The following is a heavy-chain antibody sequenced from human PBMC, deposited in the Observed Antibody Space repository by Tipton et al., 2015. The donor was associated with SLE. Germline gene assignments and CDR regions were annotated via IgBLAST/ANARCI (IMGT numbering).Heavy chain of an antibody. D-gene: IGHD3-22*01. J-gene: IGHJ3*02. CDR3: ARGGYYDSGHI. V-gene: IGHV4-59*02. CDR2: IYYTGRT. CDR1: GDSVRSHF. Sequence: GLVKPSETLSLTCTVSGDSVRSHFWSWIRQPPGQGLEWIGHIYYTGRTDYHPSFKSRVTISLDTSTNHFSLRLRSVADADTAVYYCARGGYYDSGHIWGPGTMVTVSS.